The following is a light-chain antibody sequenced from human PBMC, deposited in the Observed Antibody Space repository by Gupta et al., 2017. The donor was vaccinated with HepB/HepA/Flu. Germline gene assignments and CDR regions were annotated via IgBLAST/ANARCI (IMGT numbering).Light chain of an antibody. Sequence: IQMTQSPSTLSASVGDRVTITCRASQSISSWLAWYQQKPGKAPKLLIYKASRVESGVPSRFSGSGPGTEFTLTISSRQPDDFATYYCKQYNSYSRTFGQGTKVEIK. J-gene: IGKJ1*01. CDR2: KAS. V-gene: IGKV1-5*03. CDR3: KQYNSYSRT. CDR1: QSISSW.